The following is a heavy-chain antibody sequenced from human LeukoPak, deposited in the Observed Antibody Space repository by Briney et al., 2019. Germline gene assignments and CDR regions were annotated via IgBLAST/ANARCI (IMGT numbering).Heavy chain of an antibody. CDR3: ARGLYGYPFYYYYGMDV. CDR1: GGSISSSSYY. Sequence: PSETRSLTCTVSGGSISSSSYYWGWIRQPPGKGLEWIRSIYYSGSTNYNPSLKSRVTISVDTSKNQFSLKLSSVTAADTAVYYCARGLYGYPFYYYYGMDVWGQGTTVTVSS. V-gene: IGHV4-39*07. J-gene: IGHJ6*02. CDR2: IYYSGST. D-gene: IGHD5-18*01.